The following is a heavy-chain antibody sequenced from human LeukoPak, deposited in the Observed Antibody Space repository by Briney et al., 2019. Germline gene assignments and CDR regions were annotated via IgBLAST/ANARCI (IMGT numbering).Heavy chain of an antibody. V-gene: IGHV4-34*01. CDR3: ASSFYYDSRDY. Sequence: SETLSLTCAVYGGSFSGYYWSWIRQPPGKGLEWIGEINHSGSTNYNPSLKSRVSISIDTSKKKLSLRLTSVTAADSAVYYCASSFYYDSRDYWGQGTLVTVSS. CDR1: GGSFSGYY. D-gene: IGHD3-22*01. CDR2: INHSGST. J-gene: IGHJ4*02.